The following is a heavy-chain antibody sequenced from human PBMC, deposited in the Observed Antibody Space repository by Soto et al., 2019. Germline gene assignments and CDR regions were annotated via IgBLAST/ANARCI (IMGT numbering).Heavy chain of an antibody. D-gene: IGHD3-16*01. J-gene: IGHJ4*02. CDR1: GFAFSGSA. CDR3: ARRSAYHDF. CDR2: IRSKGHNYAT. V-gene: IGHV3-73*01. Sequence: GGSLRLSCAASGFAFSGSAMYWVRQASGKGPEWVGRIRSKGHNYATEYAASVKGHVTISADKSTGTVHLQWSGLRASDTAMYYCARRSAYHDFWGQGTLVTVSS.